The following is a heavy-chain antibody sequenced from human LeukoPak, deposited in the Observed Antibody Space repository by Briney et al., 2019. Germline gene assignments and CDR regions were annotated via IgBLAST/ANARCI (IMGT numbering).Heavy chain of an antibody. D-gene: IGHD2-2*02. CDR1: GGSFSGYY. V-gene: IGHV4-34*01. CDR2: INHSGST. J-gene: IGHJ4*02. CDR3: ARGSTAAIFNY. Sequence: SETLSLTCAVYGGSFSGYYWSWIRQPPGKGLEWIGEINHSGSTSYNPSLKSRVTISVDTSKNQFSLKLSSVTAADTAVYYCARGSTAAIFNYWGQGTLVTVSS.